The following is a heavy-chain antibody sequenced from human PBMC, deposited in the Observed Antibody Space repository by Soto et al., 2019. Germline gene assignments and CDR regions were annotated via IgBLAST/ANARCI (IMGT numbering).Heavy chain of an antibody. Sequence: QVQLQESGPGLVKPSQTLSLTCTVSGGSISSGGYYWSWIRQHPGKGLEWIGYIYYSGSSTYYNPPLMSRVTISVDTSKNQFSLKLSSVTAADTAVYYCARSSTSANYFDYWGQGTLVTVSS. V-gene: IGHV4-31*03. CDR1: GGSISSGGYY. D-gene: IGHD2-2*01. J-gene: IGHJ4*02. CDR3: ARSSTSANYFDY. CDR2: IYYSGSST.